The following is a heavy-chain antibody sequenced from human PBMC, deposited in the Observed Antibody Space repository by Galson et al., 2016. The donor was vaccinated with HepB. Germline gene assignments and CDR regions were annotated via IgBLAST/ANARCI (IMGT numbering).Heavy chain of an antibody. CDR3: AHTRNYCSNTTCYFVGAFDI. V-gene: IGHV2-5*02. D-gene: IGHD2-2*01. CDR2: IYRADDK. Sequence: PALVKPTQTLTLTCTFSGFSVSTGDVGVGWIRQPPGKALEWLALIYRADDKRHSPSLMTRLTITRDTSKDQVVLTMTNMDPVDTATYYCAHTRNYCSNTTCYFVGAFDIWGQGTMVTVSS. CDR1: GFSVSTGDVG. J-gene: IGHJ3*02.